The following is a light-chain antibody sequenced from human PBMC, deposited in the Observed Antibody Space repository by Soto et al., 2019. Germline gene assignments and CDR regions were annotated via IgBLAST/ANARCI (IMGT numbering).Light chain of an antibody. CDR2: DAS. V-gene: IGKV1-5*03. J-gene: IGKJ4*01. CDR3: QQYNYNSRT. CDR1: QSVGNS. Sequence: DIQVTQSPSTLSASVGDRITISCRTSQSVGNSLAWYQQKPGRAPKLLIYDASKLETGVSSRISGSGSGTEFTLTISSLLPDDLVAYYCQQYNYNSRTFGGGTKVVI.